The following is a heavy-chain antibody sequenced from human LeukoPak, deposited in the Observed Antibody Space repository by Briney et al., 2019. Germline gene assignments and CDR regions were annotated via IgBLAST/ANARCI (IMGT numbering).Heavy chain of an antibody. D-gene: IGHD5-18*01. CDR1: GFTFSSYS. Sequence: GGSLRLSCAASGFTFSSYSMSWVCQAPGKGLEWVSSISSSSSYIYYADSVKGRFTISRDNAKNSLYLQMNSLRAEDTAVYYCARSGDTAMVTGHFDYWGQGTLVTVSS. J-gene: IGHJ4*02. CDR2: ISSSSSYI. CDR3: ARSGDTAMVTGHFDY. V-gene: IGHV3-21*01.